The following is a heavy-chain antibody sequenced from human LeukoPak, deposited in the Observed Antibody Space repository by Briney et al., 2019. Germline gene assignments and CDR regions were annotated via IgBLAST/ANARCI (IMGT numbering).Heavy chain of an antibody. CDR2: IYHSGST. D-gene: IGHD6-13*01. Sequence: ASETLSLTCTVSGYSISSGYYWGWIRQPPGKGLEWIGSIYHSGSTYYNPSLKSRVTISVDTSKNQFSLKLSSVTAADTAVYYCARQEYSSSWLSYWGQGTLVTVSS. J-gene: IGHJ4*02. V-gene: IGHV4-38-2*02. CDR1: GYSISSGYY. CDR3: ARQEYSSSWLSY.